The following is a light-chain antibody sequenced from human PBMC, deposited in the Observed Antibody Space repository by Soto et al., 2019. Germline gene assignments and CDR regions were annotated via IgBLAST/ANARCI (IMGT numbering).Light chain of an antibody. CDR3: QHYNSYSEA. Sequence: VMTQSPATLSASPGERVILSCRASQNIGNNLAWYQQKPGQAPRLLMYGASSRASDTPARFSGSGSATDFTLTISSLQSDDFATYYCQHYNSYSEAFGQGTKVELK. V-gene: IGKV3-15*01. J-gene: IGKJ1*01. CDR1: QNIGNN. CDR2: GAS.